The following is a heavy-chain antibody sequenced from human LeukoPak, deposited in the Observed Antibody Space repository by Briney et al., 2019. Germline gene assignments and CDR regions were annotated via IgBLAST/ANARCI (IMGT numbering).Heavy chain of an antibody. Sequence: AASVKVSCKASGYTFTSYYMHWVRQAPGQGLEWMGIINPSGGSTSYAQKFQGRVTMNRDMSTSTVYMELSSLRSEDTAVYYCARGYEDSSGWYVYYYYYYMDVWGKGTTVTVPS. J-gene: IGHJ6*03. CDR1: GYTFTSYY. CDR3: ARGYEDSSGWYVYYYYYYMDV. V-gene: IGHV1-46*01. D-gene: IGHD6-19*01. CDR2: INPSGGST.